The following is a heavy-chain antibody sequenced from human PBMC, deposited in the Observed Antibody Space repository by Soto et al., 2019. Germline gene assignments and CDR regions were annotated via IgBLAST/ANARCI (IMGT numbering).Heavy chain of an antibody. D-gene: IGHD2-15*01. CDR2: ISSSGSTI. Sequence: GGSLRLSCAASGFTFSDYYMSWIRQAPGKGLEWVSYISSSGSTIYYADSVKGRFTISRDNAKNSLYLQMNSLRAEDTAVYYCASDPVVAATRDFDYWGQGTLVTVS. CDR3: ASDPVVAATRDFDY. CDR1: GFTFSDYY. V-gene: IGHV3-11*01. J-gene: IGHJ4*02.